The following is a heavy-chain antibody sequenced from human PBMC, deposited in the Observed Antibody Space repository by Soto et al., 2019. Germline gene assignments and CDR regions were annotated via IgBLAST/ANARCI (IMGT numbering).Heavy chain of an antibody. CDR1: GFTFSSYA. D-gene: IGHD3-16*02. V-gene: IGHV3-23*01. Sequence: HPGGSLRLSCAASGFTFSSYAMSWVRQAPGKGLEWVSAISGSGGSTYYADSVKGRFTISRDNSKNTLYLQMDSLRTEDTAIYYCARDRYSFVQREPGYWAQGTLVTVSS. CDR2: ISGSGGST. CDR3: ARDRYSFVQREPGY. J-gene: IGHJ4*02.